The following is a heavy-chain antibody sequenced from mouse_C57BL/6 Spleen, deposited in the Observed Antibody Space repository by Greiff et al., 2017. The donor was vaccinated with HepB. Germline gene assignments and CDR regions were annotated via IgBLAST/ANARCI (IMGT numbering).Heavy chain of an antibody. J-gene: IGHJ3*01. Sequence: VQVVESGAELMKPGASVKLSCKATGYTFTGYWIEWVKQRPGHGLEWIGEILPGSGSTNYNEKFKGKATFTADTSSNTAYMQLSSLTTEVSAIYYCARGDSNYVGFAYWGQGTLVTVSA. V-gene: IGHV1-9*01. D-gene: IGHD2-5*01. CDR3: ARGDSNYVGFAY. CDR2: ILPGSGST. CDR1: GYTFTGYW.